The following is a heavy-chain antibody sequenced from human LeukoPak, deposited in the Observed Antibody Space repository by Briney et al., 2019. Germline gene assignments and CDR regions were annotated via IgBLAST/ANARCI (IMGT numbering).Heavy chain of an antibody. J-gene: IGHJ6*02. CDR1: GGTFSSYT. V-gene: IGHV1-69*04. CDR2: IIPILGIA. CDR3: AREVGATTGYYYGMDV. Sequence: SVKVSCKASGGTFSSYTISWVRQAPGQGLEWMGRIIPILGIANYAQKFQGRVTITADKSTSTAYMELSSLRSEDTAVYYCAREVGATTGYYYGMDVWGHGTTVTVSS. D-gene: IGHD1-26*01.